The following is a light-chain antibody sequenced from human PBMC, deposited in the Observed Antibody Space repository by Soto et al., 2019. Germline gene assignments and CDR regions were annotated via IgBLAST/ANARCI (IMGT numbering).Light chain of an antibody. CDR3: QQYDNWPPFFT. CDR2: GAS. CDR1: QNIGTN. V-gene: IGKV3-15*01. Sequence: EVVMTQSPATLSVSPGDRATLSCRASQNIGTNVAWYQHKPDQAPRLHFYGASTRATEIPPRFSGSGSGSEFSLTVSSLQSEDFAVYYCQQYDNWPPFFTFGPGTKVDIQ. J-gene: IGKJ3*01.